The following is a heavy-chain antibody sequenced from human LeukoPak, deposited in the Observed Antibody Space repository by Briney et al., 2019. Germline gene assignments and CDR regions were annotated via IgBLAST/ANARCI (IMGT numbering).Heavy chain of an antibody. J-gene: IGHJ5*02. CDR2: IYYSGTT. D-gene: IGHD5-18*01. V-gene: IGHV4-39*07. CDR3: AKGAGGFSYYNWFDP. Sequence: SETLSLTCTVSGGSISSSPYYWGWIRQPPGKGLKWIGSIYYSGTTHYSPSLESRVTISVDTSQNQFSLKLASVTAADTAIYYCAKGAGGFSYYNWFDPWGQGTLVTVSS. CDR1: GGSISSSPYY.